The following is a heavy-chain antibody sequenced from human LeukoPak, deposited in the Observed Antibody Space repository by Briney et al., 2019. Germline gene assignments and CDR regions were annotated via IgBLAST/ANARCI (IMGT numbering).Heavy chain of an antibody. Sequence: GSVKVSSKASVYTLTVYSMGWVGQAPGQGLEWMGWISAYNGNTNYAQKLQGRVTMTTDTSTSAAYMELRSLRSDDTAVYYCARVGGSFIYWGYGMDVWGQGTTVTVSS. D-gene: IGHD7-27*01. J-gene: IGHJ6*02. CDR1: VYTLTVYS. CDR2: ISAYNGNT. CDR3: ARVGGSFIYWGYGMDV. V-gene: IGHV1-18*01.